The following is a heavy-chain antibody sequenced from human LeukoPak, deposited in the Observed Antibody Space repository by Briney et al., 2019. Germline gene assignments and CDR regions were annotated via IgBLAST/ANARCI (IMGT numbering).Heavy chain of an antibody. CDR3: ARGGYSYGFDDAFDI. D-gene: IGHD5-18*01. J-gene: IGHJ3*02. CDR1: GGSISSGGSS. CDR2: IYHSGST. Sequence: SQTLSLTCAVSGGSISSGGSSWSWIRQPPGKGLEWIGYIYHSGSTYYNPSLKSRVTISVDRSKNQFSLKLSSVTAADTAVYYCARGGYSYGFDDAFDIWGQGTMVTVSS. V-gene: IGHV4-30-2*01.